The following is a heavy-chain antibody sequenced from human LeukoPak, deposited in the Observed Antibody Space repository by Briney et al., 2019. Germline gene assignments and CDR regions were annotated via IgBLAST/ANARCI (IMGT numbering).Heavy chain of an antibody. CDR2: IRSKANNYAT. D-gene: IGHD2-2*01. Sequence: GGSLRLSCAASGLTFSDSTMHWVRQASGKGLEWVGRIRSKANNYATAYAASVKGRFTISRDDSKNTAYLQMNSLKTEDSAMYYCPRGVPAPFDYWGQGTLVTVSS. CDR1: GLTFSDST. J-gene: IGHJ4*02. CDR3: PRGVPAPFDY. V-gene: IGHV3-73*01.